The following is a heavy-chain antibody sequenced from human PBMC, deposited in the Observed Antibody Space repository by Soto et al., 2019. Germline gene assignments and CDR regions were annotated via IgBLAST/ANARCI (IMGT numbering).Heavy chain of an antibody. Sequence: EVQLVESGGGWVQPGMYLRLSCAASGFTFDDYAMHWVRQAPVKGLECGSGISRNSGSIGYADSVNGRFTISRDNAKNSLYLQMNSLRAEDTALYYCAKDIGSGCSGGSCYSYDAFDIWGQGTMVTVSS. CDR1: GFTFDDYA. V-gene: IGHV3-9*01. CDR3: AKDIGSGCSGGSCYSYDAFDI. D-gene: IGHD2-15*01. J-gene: IGHJ3*02. CDR2: ISRNSGSI.